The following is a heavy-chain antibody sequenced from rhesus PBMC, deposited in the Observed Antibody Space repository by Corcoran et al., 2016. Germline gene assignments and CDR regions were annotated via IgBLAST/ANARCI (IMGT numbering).Heavy chain of an antibody. J-gene: IGHJ4*01. V-gene: IGHV4-65*02. CDR3: ASGAAALFDY. D-gene: IGHD6-25*01. CDR1: GGSISRSTL. CDR2: ISGSSGST. Sequence: QVQLQESGPGLVKPSQTLSLLSAVSGGSISRSTLRRWPRQPPGKGLEWIGYISGSSGSTYYNPSLKSRVTISKDTSKNQFSLKLSSVTAADTAVYYCASGAAALFDYWGQGVLVTVSS.